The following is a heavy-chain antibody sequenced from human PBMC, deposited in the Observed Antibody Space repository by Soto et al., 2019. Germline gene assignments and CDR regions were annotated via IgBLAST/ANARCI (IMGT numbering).Heavy chain of an antibody. V-gene: IGHV4-31*02. D-gene: IGHD6-6*01. CDR2: IYSSGST. CDR1: GGSISRGGYF. Sequence: SETLSLTWTVSGGSISRGGYFWSWLRPDPGKSLEWIGYIYSSGSTYYNPSLKSRVTISVDTSKNQFSLKLSSVTAADTAVYYCARRSPVAARPRYYYMDVWGKGTTVTVSS. J-gene: IGHJ6*03. CDR3: ARRSPVAARPRYYYMDV.